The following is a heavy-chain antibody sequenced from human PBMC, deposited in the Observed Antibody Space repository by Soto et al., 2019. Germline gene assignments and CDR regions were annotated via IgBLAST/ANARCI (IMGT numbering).Heavy chain of an antibody. J-gene: IGHJ4*02. CDR2: LYYSGRA. CDR3: ARRNRGGNGGKSFPF. Sequence: SETLSLTCTVSAASSGRSSYFWGWMRQPPGKGLEWFGRLYYSGRAYYNPSLYSRVTISADTSKNLLSLKLRSVTAADTAVYYCARRNRGGNGGKSFPFWGQGTLVTVSS. V-gene: IGHV4-39*01. CDR1: AASSGRSSYF. D-gene: IGHD5-12*01.